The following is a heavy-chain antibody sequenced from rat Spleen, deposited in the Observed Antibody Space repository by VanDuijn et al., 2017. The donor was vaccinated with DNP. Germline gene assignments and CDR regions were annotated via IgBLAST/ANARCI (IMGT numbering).Heavy chain of an antibody. V-gene: IGHV5S14*01. J-gene: IGHJ2*01. CDR3: ARDYYDGTYYYGSYFDY. D-gene: IGHD1-12*02. CDR2: ISTGGGNT. CDR1: GLTFSDYG. Sequence: EVQLVESGGGLVQPGRSLKLSCAASGLTFSDYGMAWVRQTPTKGLEWVASISTGGGNTYYRDSVKGRFTISRDNAKNTQYLQMDSLRSEDTATYYCARDYYDGTYYYGSYFDYWGQGVMVTVSS.